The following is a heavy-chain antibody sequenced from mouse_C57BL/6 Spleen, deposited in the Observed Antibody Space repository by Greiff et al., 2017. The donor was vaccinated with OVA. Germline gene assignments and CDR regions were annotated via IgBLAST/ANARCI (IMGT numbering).Heavy chain of an antibody. V-gene: IGHV1-9*01. CDR3: ARSGSTWYFDV. J-gene: IGHJ1*03. CDR2: ILPGSGST. Sequence: VQLVESGAELMQPGASVKLSCKATGYTFTGYWIEWVKQRPGHGLEWIGEILPGSGSTNYNEKFKGKATFTADTSFNTAYMQLSSLTTEDSAIYYCARSGSTWYFDVWGTGTTVTVSS. CDR1: GYTFTGYW. D-gene: IGHD3-1*01.